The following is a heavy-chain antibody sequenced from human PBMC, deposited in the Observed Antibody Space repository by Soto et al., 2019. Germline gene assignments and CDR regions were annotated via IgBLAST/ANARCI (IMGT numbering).Heavy chain of an antibody. CDR1: GFTFSRYG. J-gene: IGHJ3*02. CDR3: VRDDDPDANGFDI. D-gene: IGHD2-8*01. CDR2: IPDDGTYQ. V-gene: IGHV3-33*05. Sequence: QEQLVESGGGVVQPGRSLRLSCAASGFTFSRYGMHWVRQALGKGLEWVAVIPDDGTYQYYTDSVKDRFTISRDNSKGGLYWQMIYLRAEDTAVYDCVRDDDPDANGFDIWGQGTLVTVSS.